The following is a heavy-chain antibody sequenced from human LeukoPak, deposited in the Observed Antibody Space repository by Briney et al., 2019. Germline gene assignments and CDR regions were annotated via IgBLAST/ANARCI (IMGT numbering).Heavy chain of an antibody. D-gene: IGHD2/OR15-2a*01. CDR3: ARTLSTGIDY. CDR2: INPNSGGT. V-gene: IGHV1-2*02. Sequence: ASVKVSCKASGGTFSSYAISWVRQAPGQGLEWMGWINPNSGGTNYAQKFQGRVTMTRDTSISTAYMELSRLRSDDTAVYYCARTLSTGIDYWGQGTLVTVSS. CDR1: GGTFSSYA. J-gene: IGHJ4*02.